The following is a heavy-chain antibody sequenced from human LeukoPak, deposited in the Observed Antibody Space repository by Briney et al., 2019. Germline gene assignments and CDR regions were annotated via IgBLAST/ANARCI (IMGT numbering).Heavy chain of an antibody. Sequence: GEPLKISCTGSGYSFTSYWIGWVRQMPGKGLEWMGIIYPGDSDTRYSPSFQGQVTISADKSISTAYLQWSSLRASDTAMYYCARRVAGSYHDAFDIWGQGTMVTVSS. CDR2: IYPGDSDT. V-gene: IGHV5-51*01. CDR3: ARRVAGSYHDAFDI. CDR1: GYSFTSYW. D-gene: IGHD1-26*01. J-gene: IGHJ3*02.